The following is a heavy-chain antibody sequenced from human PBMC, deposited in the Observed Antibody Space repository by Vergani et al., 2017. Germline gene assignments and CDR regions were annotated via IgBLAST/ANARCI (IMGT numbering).Heavy chain of an antibody. Sequence: QLQLQESGPGLVKPSATLSLTCSVSGASIRSSNYYWGWIRQPPGKGLEWIASIYYSGSTYYNPSLKSRFTISVDTSKNQFSLKLSSLTAADTAVYFCAGHATVEWLVKLGWIDPWGQGILVTVSS. CDR2: IYYSGST. CDR1: GASIRSSNYY. CDR3: AGHATVEWLVKLGWIDP. J-gene: IGHJ5*02. V-gene: IGHV4-39*01. D-gene: IGHD6-19*01.